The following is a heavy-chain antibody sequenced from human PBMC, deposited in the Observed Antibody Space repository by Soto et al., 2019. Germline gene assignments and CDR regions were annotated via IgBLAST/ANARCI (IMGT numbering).Heavy chain of an antibody. CDR1: GFTFSSYS. V-gene: IGHV3-21*01. CDR3: ARDKYCSSTSCYFDAFDI. J-gene: IGHJ3*02. D-gene: IGHD2-2*01. Sequence: GGSLRLSCAASGFTFSSYSMNWIRQAPGKGLEWVSSISSSSSYIYYADSVKGRFTISRDNAKNSLYLQMNSLRAEDTAVYYCARDKYCSSTSCYFDAFDIWGQGTMVTVSS. CDR2: ISSSSSYI.